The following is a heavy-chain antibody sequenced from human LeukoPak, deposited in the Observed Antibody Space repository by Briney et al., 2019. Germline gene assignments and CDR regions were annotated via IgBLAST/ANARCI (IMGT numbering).Heavy chain of an antibody. CDR2: ISGSGSST. CDR3: ARDPPYCGGDCPYFDY. V-gene: IGHV3-23*01. Sequence: PGGSLRLSCAASGFTFSSYAMSWVRQAPGKGLEWVSVISGSGSSTYYADSVKGRFTISRDNSKNTLYLQMNSLRAEDTAVYYCARDPPYCGGDCPYFDYWGQGTLVTVSS. CDR1: GFTFSSYA. D-gene: IGHD2-21*02. J-gene: IGHJ4*02.